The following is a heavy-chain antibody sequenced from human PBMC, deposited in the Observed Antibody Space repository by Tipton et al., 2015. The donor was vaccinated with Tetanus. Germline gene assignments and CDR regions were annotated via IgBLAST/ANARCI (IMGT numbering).Heavy chain of an antibody. D-gene: IGHD2-21*01. CDR1: GFTFSKHT. J-gene: IGHJ5*01. CDR2: ISSSTTYI. Sequence: SLRLSCAASGFTFSKHTMNWVRQAPGKGLEWVSSISSSTTYIYYADSVKGRFTITRDNAKNSLCLQMNSLRVDDTAVYYCARRGEARANWFDSWGQGTLVTVSS. V-gene: IGHV3-21*01. CDR3: ARRGEARANWFDS.